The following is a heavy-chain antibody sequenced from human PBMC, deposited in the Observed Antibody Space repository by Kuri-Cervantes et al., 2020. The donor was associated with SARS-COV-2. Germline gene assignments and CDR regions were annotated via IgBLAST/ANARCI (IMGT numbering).Heavy chain of an antibody. J-gene: IGHJ3*01. D-gene: IGHD5-24*01. CDR2: IIPLFGTT. V-gene: IGHV1-69*06. CDR3: ARDRVGRENAFEV. Sequence: SLKVSCKAIGDTVSSYSISGVRQAPGQGLEWMGGIIPLFGTTGAAQTFRGRITITADKSTNTAYMELSSLTSEDTAMYFCARDRVGRENAFEVWGLGTRGTVSS. CDR1: GDTVSSYS.